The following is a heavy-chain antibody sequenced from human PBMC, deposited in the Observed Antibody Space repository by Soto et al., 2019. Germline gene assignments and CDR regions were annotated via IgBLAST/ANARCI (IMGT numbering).Heavy chain of an antibody. CDR1: GFTFSSYG. D-gene: IGHD4-17*01. CDR2: ISYDGSNK. J-gene: IGHJ4*02. Sequence: QVQLVESGGGVVQPGRSLRLSCAASGFTFSSYGMHWVRQAPGKGLEWVAVISYDGSNKYYADSVKGRFTISRDNSKNTLYLQMNSLRAEDTAVYYCAKDFYGGTKDSYADYWGQGTLVTVSS. V-gene: IGHV3-30*18. CDR3: AKDFYGGTKDSYADY.